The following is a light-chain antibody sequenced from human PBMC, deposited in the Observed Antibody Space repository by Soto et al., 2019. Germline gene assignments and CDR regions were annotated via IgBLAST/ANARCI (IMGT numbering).Light chain of an antibody. Sequence: IVLTQSTATLSLSPAERATLSCRASQSVSSYLAWYQQKPGQAPRLLIYDASNRATGIPARFSGSGSGTDFTLTISSLEPEDFAVYYCQQRSNWPPITFGQGTRLEI. CDR1: QSVSSY. CDR2: DAS. CDR3: QQRSNWPPIT. J-gene: IGKJ5*01. V-gene: IGKV3-11*01.